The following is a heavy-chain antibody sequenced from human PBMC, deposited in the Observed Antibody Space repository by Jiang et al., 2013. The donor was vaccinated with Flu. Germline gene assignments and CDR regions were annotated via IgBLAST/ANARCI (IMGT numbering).Heavy chain of an antibody. CDR3: ARTAAGHYGYWYFDL. CDR2: IYYSGST. J-gene: IGHJ2*01. D-gene: IGHD6-13*01. CDR1: GGSISSYY. Sequence: GSGLVKPSETLSLTCTVSGGSISSYYWSWIRQPPGKGLEWIGYIYYSGSTNYNPSPKSRVTISVDTSKNQFSLKLSSVTAADTAVYYCARTAAGHYGYWYFDLWGRGTLVT. V-gene: IGHV4-59*01.